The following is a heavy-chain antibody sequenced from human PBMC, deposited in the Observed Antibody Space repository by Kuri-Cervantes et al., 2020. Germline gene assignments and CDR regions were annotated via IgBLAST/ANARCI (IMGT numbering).Heavy chain of an antibody. J-gene: IGHJ3*02. CDR1: GYTLTELS. Sequence: ASVKVSCKVSGYTLTELSMHWVRQAPGKGLEWMGGFDPEDGETIYAQKFQGRVTMTEDTSTDTAYMELSSLRSEDTAVYYCARVGYCSSTSCPRGAFDIWGQGTMVTVSS. D-gene: IGHD2-2*01. CDR2: FDPEDGET. V-gene: IGHV1-24*01. CDR3: ARVGYCSSTSCPRGAFDI.